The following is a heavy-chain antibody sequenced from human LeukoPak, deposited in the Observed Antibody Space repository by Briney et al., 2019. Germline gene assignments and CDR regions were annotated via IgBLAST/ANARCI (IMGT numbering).Heavy chain of an antibody. Sequence: SETLSLTCAVSGGSISSGGYYWSWIRQPPGKGLEWIGYIYYSGSTNYNPSLKSRVIISVDTSKNQFSLKLSSVTAADTAVYYCARRRYFDLWGRGTLVTVSS. CDR3: ARRRYFDL. CDR1: GGSISSGGYY. V-gene: IGHV4-61*08. J-gene: IGHJ2*01. CDR2: IYYSGST.